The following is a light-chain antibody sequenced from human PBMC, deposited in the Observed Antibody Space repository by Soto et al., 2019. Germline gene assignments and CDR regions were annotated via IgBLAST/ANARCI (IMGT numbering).Light chain of an antibody. CDR2: TVT. Sequence: QSALTQPRSVSGSPGQSVTISCTGTSSDICGYNYVSWYQQHPGKAPKLMIYTVTKRPSGVPDRFSGSKSDNTASLTISGLQADDEADYYCCSYAGSSSYVFGTGTKLTVL. J-gene: IGLJ1*01. CDR3: CSYAGSSSYV. CDR1: SSDICGYNY. V-gene: IGLV2-11*01.